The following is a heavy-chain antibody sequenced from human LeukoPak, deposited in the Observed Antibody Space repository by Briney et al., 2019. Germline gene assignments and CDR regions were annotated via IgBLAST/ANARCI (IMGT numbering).Heavy chain of an antibody. CDR1: GGSISSSSYY. V-gene: IGHV4-39*02. D-gene: IGHD3-10*01. CDR2: IYYSGST. J-gene: IGHJ5*02. Sequence: TSETLSLTCTVSGGSISSSSYYWGWIRQPPGKGLEWIGSIYYSGSTYYNPSLKSLVTISVDTSKNQFSLKLSSVTAADTAVYYCAGDVTESGLLWFGELSSWFDPWGQGTLVTVPS. CDR3: AGDVTESGLLWFGELSSWFDP.